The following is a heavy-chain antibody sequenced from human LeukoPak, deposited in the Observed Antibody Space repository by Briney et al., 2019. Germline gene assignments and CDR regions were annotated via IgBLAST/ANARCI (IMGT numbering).Heavy chain of an antibody. CDR2: IYTSGST. CDR3: AREIGYGTDY. J-gene: IGHJ4*02. Sequence: KASETLSLTCTVSGGSISSGSYYWSWIRQPAGKGLEWIGRIYTSGSTNYNPSLKSRVTISVDTSKNQFSLKLSSVTAADTAVYYCAREIGYGTDYWGQGTLVTVSS. V-gene: IGHV4-61*02. D-gene: IGHD5-18*01. CDR1: GGSISSGSYY.